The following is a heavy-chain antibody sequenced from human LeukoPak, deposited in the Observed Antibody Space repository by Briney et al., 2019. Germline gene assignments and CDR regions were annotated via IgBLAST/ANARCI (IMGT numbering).Heavy chain of an antibody. CDR1: GGSFSGYY. D-gene: IGHD2-15*01. CDR3: ARDLVVVAASAIDN. V-gene: IGHV4-34*01. Sequence: PSETLSLTCAVYGGSFSGYYWSWIRQPPGKGLEWIGEINHSGSTNYNPSLKSRVTISVDTSKNQFSLKLSSVTAADTAVYYCARDLVVVAASAIDNWGQGTLVTVSS. CDR2: INHSGST. J-gene: IGHJ4*02.